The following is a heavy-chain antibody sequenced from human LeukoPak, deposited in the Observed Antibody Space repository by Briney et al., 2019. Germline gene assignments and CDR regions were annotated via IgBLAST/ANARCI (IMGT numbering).Heavy chain of an antibody. Sequence: GGSLRLSCAASGFTFSSYTMSWVRQAPGKGLEWVAVISYDGSNKYYADSVKGRFTISRDNSKNTLYLQMNSLRAEDTAVYYCARDGGEQWTLDYWGQGTLVTVSS. D-gene: IGHD6-19*01. CDR3: ARDGGEQWTLDY. V-gene: IGHV3-30-3*01. J-gene: IGHJ4*02. CDR1: GFTFSSYT. CDR2: ISYDGSNK.